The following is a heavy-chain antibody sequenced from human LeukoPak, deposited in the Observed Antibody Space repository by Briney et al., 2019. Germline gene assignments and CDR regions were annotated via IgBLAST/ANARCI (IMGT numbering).Heavy chain of an antibody. Sequence: GGSLRLSCAASGFTFSSYSMNWVRQAPGKGLEWVSSISSSSSYIYYADSVKGRFTISRDNAKNSLYLQMNSLRAEDTAVYYCAKIKWPHFDYWGQGTLVTVSS. CDR3: AKIKWPHFDY. D-gene: IGHD5-12*01. J-gene: IGHJ4*02. CDR2: ISSSSSYI. V-gene: IGHV3-21*01. CDR1: GFTFSSYS.